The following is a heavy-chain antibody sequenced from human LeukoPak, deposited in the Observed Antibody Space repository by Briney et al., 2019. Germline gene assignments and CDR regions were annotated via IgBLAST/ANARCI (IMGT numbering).Heavy chain of an antibody. Sequence: PGGSLRLSCAASGFTFSSYGMSWVRQAPGKGLEWVSAISGSGGSTYYADSVKGRFTISRDNSKNTLYLQMNSLRAEDTAVYYCAKELGYDSSGLGAFDIWGQGTLVTVSS. CDR3: AKELGYDSSGLGAFDI. V-gene: IGHV3-23*01. CDR1: GFTFSSYG. J-gene: IGHJ4*02. D-gene: IGHD3-22*01. CDR2: ISGSGGST.